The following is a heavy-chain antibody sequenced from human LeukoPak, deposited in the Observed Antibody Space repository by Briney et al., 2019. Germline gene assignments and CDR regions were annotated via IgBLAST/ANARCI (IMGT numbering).Heavy chain of an antibody. Sequence: GGSLRPSCAASGFTFSSYWMNWARQAPGKGLEWVASINHNGNVNYYVDSVKGRFAISRDNAKNSLYLQMSNLRAEDTAVYFCARGGGLDVWGQGATVTVSS. CDR1: GFTFSSYW. V-gene: IGHV3-7*03. CDR3: ARGGGLDV. D-gene: IGHD3-16*01. J-gene: IGHJ6*02. CDR2: INHNGNVN.